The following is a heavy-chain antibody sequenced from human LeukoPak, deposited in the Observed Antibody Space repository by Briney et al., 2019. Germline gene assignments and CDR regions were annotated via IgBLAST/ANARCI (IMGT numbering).Heavy chain of an antibody. J-gene: IGHJ4*02. D-gene: IGHD2-2*01. CDR1: GGSISSDY. CDR2: ISYSGST. V-gene: IGHV4-59*08. CDR3: ARQASCSGTNCYPFDY. Sequence: SETLSLTCTVSGGSISSDYWSWIRQPPGKGLEWIGWISYSGSTTYNPSFKTRVTISLDTSKNQFSLKLSSVTAADTAVYYCARQASCSGTNCYPFDYWGQGTLVTVSS.